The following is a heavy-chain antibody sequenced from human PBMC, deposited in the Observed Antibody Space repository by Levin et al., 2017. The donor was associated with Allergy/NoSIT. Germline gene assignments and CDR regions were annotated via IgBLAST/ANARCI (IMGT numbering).Heavy chain of an antibody. CDR2: ISYDGSNK. J-gene: IGHJ6*02. D-gene: IGHD2-2*01. Sequence: GESLKISCAASGFTFSSYGMHWVRQAPGKGLEWVAVISYDGSNKYYADSVKGRFTISRDNSKNTLYLQMNSLRAEDTAVYYCAKDRVVVPAARLYYYYYGMDVWGQGTTVTVSS. CDR1: GFTFSSYG. CDR3: AKDRVVVPAARLYYYYYGMDV. V-gene: IGHV3-30*18.